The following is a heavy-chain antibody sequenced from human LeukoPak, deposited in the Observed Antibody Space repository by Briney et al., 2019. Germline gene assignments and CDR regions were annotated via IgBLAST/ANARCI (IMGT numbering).Heavy chain of an antibody. J-gene: IGHJ4*02. V-gene: IGHV4-34*01. CDR3: ARLSTLYSSGDY. D-gene: IGHD6-19*01. Sequence: PSETLSLTCAVYGGSFSGYYWSWIRQPPGKGLEWLGEINHTGSTNYNPSLKSRVTISLAPSKNQFSLKLSSVTAADTAVYYCARLSTLYSSGDYWGQGTLVTVSS. CDR1: GGSFSGYY. CDR2: INHTGST.